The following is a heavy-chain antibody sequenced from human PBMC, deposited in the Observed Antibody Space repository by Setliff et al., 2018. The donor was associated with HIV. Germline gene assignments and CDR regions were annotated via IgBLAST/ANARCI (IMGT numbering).Heavy chain of an antibody. Sequence: GSLKISCAASGFTFSDSGMHWVRQAPGKGLEWVAFIRYDGSSEYYADSVKGRFTISRGNSKNTLYLQMNGLRPEDTAVYYCAKDYSSGWYRHFDYWGQGTLVTVSS. D-gene: IGHD6-19*01. CDR2: IRYDGSSE. CDR1: GFTFSDSG. J-gene: IGHJ4*02. CDR3: AKDYSSGWYRHFDY. V-gene: IGHV3-30*02.